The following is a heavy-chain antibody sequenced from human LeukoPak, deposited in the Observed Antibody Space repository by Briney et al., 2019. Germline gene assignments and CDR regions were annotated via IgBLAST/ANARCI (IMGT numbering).Heavy chain of an antibody. CDR2: ISAYNGNT. Sequence: ASVKVSCKASGYTFTGYYMHWVRQAPGQGLEWMGWISAYNGNTNYAQKLQGRVTMTTDTSTSTAYMELRSLRSDDTAVYYCASTTNYYGSGKDVWGQGTTVTVSS. V-gene: IGHV1-18*04. CDR3: ASTTNYYGSGKDV. J-gene: IGHJ6*02. D-gene: IGHD3-10*01. CDR1: GYTFTGYY.